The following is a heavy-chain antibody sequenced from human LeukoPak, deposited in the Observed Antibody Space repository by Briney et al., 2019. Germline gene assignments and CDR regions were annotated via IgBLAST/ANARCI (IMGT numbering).Heavy chain of an antibody. J-gene: IGHJ6*03. CDR3: ASGGYCPNGVCPDYYYYMDV. D-gene: IGHD2-8*01. CDR2: INHSGST. V-gene: IGHV4-34*01. Sequence: SETLSLTCAVYGGSFIGYYWSWIRQPPGKGLEWIGEINHSGSTNYNPSLKSRVTISVDTSKNQFSLKLSSVTAADTAVYYCASGGYCPNGVCPDYYYYMDVWGKGTTVTVSS. CDR1: GGSFIGYY.